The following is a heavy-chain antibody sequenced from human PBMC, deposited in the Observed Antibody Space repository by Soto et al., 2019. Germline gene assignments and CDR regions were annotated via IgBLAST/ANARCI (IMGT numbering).Heavy chain of an antibody. V-gene: IGHV4-39*01. CDR3: ARRERYYGSPGWFDP. CDR2: VYYNENT. D-gene: IGHD3-10*01. CDR1: GASINNFAYY. J-gene: IGHJ5*01. Sequence: SETLSLTCSVSGASINNFAYYWGWIRQPPGKGLEWTGTVYYNENTYYNPSLKSRVAISVDTAKNQFSLNLRSVTAADTAIYFCARRERYYGSPGWFDPWGQGTLVTVS.